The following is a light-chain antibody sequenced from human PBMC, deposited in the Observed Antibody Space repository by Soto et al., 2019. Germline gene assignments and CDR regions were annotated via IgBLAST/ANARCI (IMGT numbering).Light chain of an antibody. CDR3: QQLNSDPLT. CDR2: AAS. CDR1: QGISSY. Sequence: DIQLTQSPSFLSASVGDRVTITCRASQGISSYLAWYQQKPGKAPKLLIYAASTLQSGVPSRFSGSGSGTEFTLTISSLQPEDSATYYCQQLNSDPLTFGGGTKVEIK. V-gene: IGKV1-9*01. J-gene: IGKJ4*01.